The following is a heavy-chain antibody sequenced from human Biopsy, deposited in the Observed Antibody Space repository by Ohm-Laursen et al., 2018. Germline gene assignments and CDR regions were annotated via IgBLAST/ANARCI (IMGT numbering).Heavy chain of an antibody. CDR1: DGSFTGHY. V-gene: IGHV4-59*11. Sequence: GTLSLTRTVSDGSFTGHYWTWIRQPPGKGLEWIGHISHTGYTSYKSSLKSRVTISLDTSRKHFSLRLTSLAAADTAVYYCARGSNEYGGLYFPHWGQGTLVTVSS. J-gene: IGHJ1*01. CDR2: ISHTGYT. D-gene: IGHD4-23*01. CDR3: ARGSNEYGGLYFPH.